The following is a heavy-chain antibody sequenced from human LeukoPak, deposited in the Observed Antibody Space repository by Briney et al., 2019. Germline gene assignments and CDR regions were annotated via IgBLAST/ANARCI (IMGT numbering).Heavy chain of an antibody. CDR1: GYTFTSYY. D-gene: IGHD2-2*01. Sequence: ASVTVSCKASGYTFTSYYMHWVRQAPGQGLEWMGIINPSGGSTSYAQKFQGRVTMTRDTSTSTVYMELTSLRVEDTAIYYCARDGCSTTNCPFDDWGQGILVTVSS. J-gene: IGHJ4*02. CDR3: ARDGCSTTNCPFDD. V-gene: IGHV1-46*01. CDR2: INPSGGST.